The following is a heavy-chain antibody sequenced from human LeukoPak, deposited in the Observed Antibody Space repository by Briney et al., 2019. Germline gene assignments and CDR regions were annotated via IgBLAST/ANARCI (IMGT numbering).Heavy chain of an antibody. D-gene: IGHD3-10*01. CDR3: ARGVPGGPIDY. CDR1: GNTFTNYW. V-gene: IGHV5-51*01. J-gene: IGHJ4*02. CDR2: IFPGDSDT. Sequence: GESLKISCQTSGNTFTNYWVAWVRQMPGKGLEWMGIIFPGDSDTRYSPSFQGQVTISVDKSISTAYLQWSSLKASDTAMYYCARGVPGGPIDYWGQGTLVTVSS.